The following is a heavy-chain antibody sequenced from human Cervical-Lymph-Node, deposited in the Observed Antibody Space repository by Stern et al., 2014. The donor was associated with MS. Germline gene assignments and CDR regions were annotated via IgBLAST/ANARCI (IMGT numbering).Heavy chain of an antibody. D-gene: IGHD3-9*01. CDR1: GFTFSDYS. J-gene: IGHJ4*02. CDR2: ISSSSSYI. Sequence: EVQLVESGGGLVKPGGSLRLSCAASGFTFSDYSMNWVRQAPGKGLEWVSYISSSSSYIYYADSVKGRFTISRDNAKNSLYLQMNSLRAEDTAVYYCARDGSTGYFDWLFDYWGQGTLVTVSS. V-gene: IGHV3-21*01. CDR3: ARDGSTGYFDWLFDY.